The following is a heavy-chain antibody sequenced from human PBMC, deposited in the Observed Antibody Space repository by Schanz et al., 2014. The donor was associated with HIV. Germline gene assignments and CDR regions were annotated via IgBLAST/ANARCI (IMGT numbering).Heavy chain of an antibody. CDR2: IIPIFGTS. Sequence: QVQLVQSGAEVKKPGSSVKVSCKASGGTFSHYAINWVRQAPGQGLEWMGGIIPIFGTSNYAQKFQGRVTITADESTSTAYMELSSLRSEDTAVYYCARGRYSGSYYNYWGQGTLVTVSS. CDR1: GGTFSHYA. CDR3: ARGRYSGSYYNY. D-gene: IGHD1-26*01. V-gene: IGHV1-69*01. J-gene: IGHJ4*02.